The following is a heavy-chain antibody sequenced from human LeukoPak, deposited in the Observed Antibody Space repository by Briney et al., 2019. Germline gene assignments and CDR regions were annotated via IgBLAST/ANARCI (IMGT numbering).Heavy chain of an antibody. V-gene: IGHV3-74*01. Sequence: GGSLRLSCAASGFTFRSYWMHWVRQAPGKGLVWVSRISTDGSTTRYADSVKGRFTISRDNSKNTLYLQMNSLRAEDTAVYYCARGPPACSTNCYGYLDYWGQGTLVTVSS. J-gene: IGHJ4*02. CDR1: GFTFRSYW. D-gene: IGHD2-2*01. CDR3: ARGPPACSTNCYGYLDY. CDR2: ISTDGSTT.